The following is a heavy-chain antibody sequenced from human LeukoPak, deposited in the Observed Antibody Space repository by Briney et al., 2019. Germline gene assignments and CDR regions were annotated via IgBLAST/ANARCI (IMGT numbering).Heavy chain of an antibody. CDR3: ARSMTTVTTIDY. CDR2: ISSSSSYT. V-gene: IGHV3-11*06. D-gene: IGHD4-17*01. J-gene: IGHJ4*02. CDR1: EFTFSDYY. Sequence: GGSLPLSCAASEFTFSDYYMSWIRQAPGKGLEWVSYISSSSSYTNYADSVKGRFTISRDNAKNSLYLQMNSLRAEDTAVYYCARSMTTVTTIDYWGQGTLVTVSS.